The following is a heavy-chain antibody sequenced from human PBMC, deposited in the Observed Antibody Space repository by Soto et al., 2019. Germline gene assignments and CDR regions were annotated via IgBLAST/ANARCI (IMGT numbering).Heavy chain of an antibody. CDR3: AKDMLSDQSDSGMDV. D-gene: IGHD3-16*01. J-gene: IGHJ6*02. Sequence: QVQLVESGGGVVQPGGSLRLSCSGSGFIFSGYGMHWVRQPPGKGLEWVAVISYDGSRKYYEDSVKGRFTVSRDNSQNTLYLQMNSLRVEDSAIYYCAKDMLSDQSDSGMDVWGQGTTVTVSS. CDR2: ISYDGSRK. CDR1: GFIFSGYG. V-gene: IGHV3-30*18.